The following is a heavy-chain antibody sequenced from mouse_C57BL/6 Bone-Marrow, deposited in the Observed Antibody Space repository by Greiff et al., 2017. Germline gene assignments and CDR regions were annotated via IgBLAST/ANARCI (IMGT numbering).Heavy chain of an antibody. D-gene: IGHD2-5*01. CDR3: ARDSNYVWFAY. J-gene: IGHJ3*01. CDR2: IDPSDSYT. CDR1: GYTFTSYW. V-gene: IGHV1-69*01. Sequence: QVHVKQPGAELVMPGASVKLSCKASGYTFTSYWMHWVKQRPGQGLEWIGEIDPSDSYTNYNQKFKGKSTLTVDKSSSTADMQLSSLTSEDSAVYYCARDSNYVWFAYWGQGTLVTVSA.